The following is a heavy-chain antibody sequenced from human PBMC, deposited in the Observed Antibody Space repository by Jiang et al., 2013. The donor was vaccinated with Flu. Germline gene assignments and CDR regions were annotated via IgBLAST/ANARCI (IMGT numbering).Heavy chain of an antibody. J-gene: IGHJ4*02. CDR2: FDPEDGET. Sequence: VRVSCKVSGYTLTELPMHWVRQAPGKGLEWMGVFDPEDGETVYAQKFQGRVTMTEDTSTDTAYMELSSLRFEDTAVYYCAXRKHSSNWYYFNYWGQGTLVSVSS. V-gene: IGHV1-24*01. D-gene: IGHD6-13*01. CDR3: AXRKHSSNWYYFNY. CDR1: GYTLTELP.